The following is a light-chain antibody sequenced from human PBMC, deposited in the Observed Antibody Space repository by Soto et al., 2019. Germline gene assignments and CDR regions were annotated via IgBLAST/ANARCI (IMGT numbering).Light chain of an antibody. J-gene: IGKJ1*01. V-gene: IGKV1-9*01. CDR1: PAIASF. CDR2: GAS. Sequence: IQLTQSPSSLSASVGDRVTITCRASPAIASFLAWYQQKPGTAPKLLIYGASTLQSGVPSRFSGSRSGTDYTLTIVSLQPEDFATYYCQQLNGSPWTFGQGTKVEIK. CDR3: QQLNGSPWT.